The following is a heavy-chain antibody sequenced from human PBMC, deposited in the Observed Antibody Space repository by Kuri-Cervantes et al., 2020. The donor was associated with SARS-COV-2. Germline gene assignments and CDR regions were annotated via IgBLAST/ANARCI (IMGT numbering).Heavy chain of an antibody. J-gene: IGHJ4*02. CDR1: AVTFNSHA. Sequence: GGSLGLSSTASAVTFNSHAMHWVRQAPGQGLEWVTVISYHGINKYYTDSVKGRFTISRDNSKNTLYLQMNSLRAEDTAVYYCARETRVSSGYYRLSLDYWGQGNLVTVSS. CDR2: ISYHGINK. CDR3: ARETRVSSGYYRLSLDY. D-gene: IGHD3-22*01. V-gene: IGHV3-30-3*01.